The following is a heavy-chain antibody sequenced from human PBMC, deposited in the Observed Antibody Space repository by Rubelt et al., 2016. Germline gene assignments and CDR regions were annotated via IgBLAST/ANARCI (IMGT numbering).Heavy chain of an antibody. CDR1: GGSISSYY. CDR2: IYYSGST. V-gene: IGHV4-59*08. CDR3: ARHGSGSRGWFDP. J-gene: IGHJ5*02. D-gene: IGHD1-26*01. Sequence: QVQLQESGPGLVKPPETLSLTCTVSGGSISSYYWSWIRQPPGKGLEWIGYIYYSGSTNYNPSLKSRVTISVDTSKNQFSLTLGAGTAADTAVYYGARHGSGSRGWFDPWGQGTLVTVSS.